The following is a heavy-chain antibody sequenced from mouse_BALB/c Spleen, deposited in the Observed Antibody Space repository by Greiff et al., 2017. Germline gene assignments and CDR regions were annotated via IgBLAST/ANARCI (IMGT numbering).Heavy chain of an antibody. J-gene: IGHJ4*01. D-gene: IGHD1-1*01. V-gene: IGHV1-9*01. Sequence: VKLVESGAELMKPGASVKISCKATGYTFSSYWIEWVKQRPGHGLEWIGEILPGSGSTNYNEKFKGKATFTADTSSNTAYMQLSSLTSEDSAVYYCARRGYGSSYYAMDYWGQGTSVTVSS. CDR3: ARRGYGSSYYAMDY. CDR2: ILPGSGST. CDR1: GYTFSSYW.